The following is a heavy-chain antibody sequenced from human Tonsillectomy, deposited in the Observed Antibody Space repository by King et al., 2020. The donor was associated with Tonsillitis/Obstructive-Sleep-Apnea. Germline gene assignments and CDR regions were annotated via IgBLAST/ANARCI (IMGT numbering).Heavy chain of an antibody. CDR1: GYNFTSDL. V-gene: IGHV5-10-1*01. J-gene: IGHJ3*02. CDR2: IDPSDSYI. D-gene: IGHD6-6*01. CDR3: ARALKYGSSTGHDAFDI. Sequence: VQLVESGAEVKKPGESLRISCKGSGYNFTSDLISWVRQMPGKGLEWMGRIDPSDSYIYYSPSFQGHVTISADKSISTAYLQWSSLKSSDTAMYYCARALKYGSSTGHDAFDIWGQGTMVTVSS.